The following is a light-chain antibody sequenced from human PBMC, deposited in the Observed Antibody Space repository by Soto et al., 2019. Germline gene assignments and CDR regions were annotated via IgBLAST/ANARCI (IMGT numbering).Light chain of an antibody. CDR3: SSYAGSNLWV. J-gene: IGLJ3*02. Sequence: QSALTQSPSASGSPGQSVTISCTGTSSDVGNYKYVSWYQQHPGKAPKLMIYEVSKRHSGVPDRFSGSKSGNTASLTVSGLQVEDEADYYCSSYAGSNLWVFAGGTKLTVL. V-gene: IGLV2-8*01. CDR2: EVS. CDR1: SSDVGNYKY.